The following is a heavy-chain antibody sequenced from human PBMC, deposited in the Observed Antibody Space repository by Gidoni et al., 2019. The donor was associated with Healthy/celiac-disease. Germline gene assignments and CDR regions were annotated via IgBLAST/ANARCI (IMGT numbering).Heavy chain of an antibody. CDR2: LNHSGST. D-gene: IGHD2-2*02. Sequence: QVQLQQCGAGLLKPSETLSHTCAVYGGSFSGYYWSWIRQPPGKGLEWIGELNHSGSTNYNPSLKSRVTISVDTSKNQFSLKLSSVTAADTAVYYCATNYCSSTSCYTGPLGYWGQGTLVTVSS. J-gene: IGHJ4*02. V-gene: IGHV4-34*01. CDR1: GGSFSGYY. CDR3: ATNYCSSTSCYTGPLGY.